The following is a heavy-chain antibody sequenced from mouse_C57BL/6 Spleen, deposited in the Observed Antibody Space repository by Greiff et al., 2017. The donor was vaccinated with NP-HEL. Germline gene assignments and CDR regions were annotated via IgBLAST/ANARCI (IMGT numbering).Heavy chain of an antibody. V-gene: IGHV5-6*01. J-gene: IGHJ4*01. CDR2: ISSGGSYT. D-gene: IGHD2-5*01. Sequence: EVKVVESGGDLVKPGGSLKLSCAASGFTFSSYGMSWVRQTPDKRLEWVATISSGGSYTYYPDSVKGRFTISRDNAKNTLYLQMSSLKSEDTAMYYCARHESYSNYDYAMDYWGQGTSVTVSS. CDR1: GFTFSSYG. CDR3: ARHESYSNYDYAMDY.